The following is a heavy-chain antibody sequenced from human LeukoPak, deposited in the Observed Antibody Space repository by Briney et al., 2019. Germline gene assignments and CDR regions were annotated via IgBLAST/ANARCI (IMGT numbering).Heavy chain of an antibody. V-gene: IGHV3-23*01. J-gene: IGHJ4*02. D-gene: IGHD3-16*01. Sequence: GGSLRLSCAASGFTFSSYAMSWVRKAPGKGLEWVSAISGSGGSTYYADSVKGRFTISRDNSKNTLYLQMNSLRAEDTAVYYCARCLAIPSPFDYWGQGTLVIVSS. CDR3: ARCLAIPSPFDY. CDR2: ISGSGGST. CDR1: GFTFSSYA.